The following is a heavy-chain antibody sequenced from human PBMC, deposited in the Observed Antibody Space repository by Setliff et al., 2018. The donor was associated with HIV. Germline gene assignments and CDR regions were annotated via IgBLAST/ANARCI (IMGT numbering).Heavy chain of an antibody. Sequence: SETLSLTCAVSGYSISSGYYWGWIRQPPGRGLEWIGNIYHSGGTHYNPSLRSRVTISVDTSKNHFSLKLSSVTAADTAVSYCARVPFTTGFDYWGRGILVTVSS. CDR2: IYHSGGT. D-gene: IGHD3-3*01. J-gene: IGHJ4*02. V-gene: IGHV4-38-2*01. CDR3: ARVPFTTGFDY. CDR1: GYSISSGYY.